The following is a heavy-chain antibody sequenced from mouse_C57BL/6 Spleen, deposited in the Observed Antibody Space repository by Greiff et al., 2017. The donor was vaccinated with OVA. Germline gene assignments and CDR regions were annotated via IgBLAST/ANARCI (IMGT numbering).Heavy chain of an antibody. D-gene: IGHD2-4*01. CDR2: IHPNSGST. Sequence: QVQLQQPGAELVKPGASVKLSCKASGYTFTSYWMHWVKQRPGQGLEWIGMIHPNSGSTNYNEKFKSKATLTVDKSSSTAYMQLSSLTSEDSAVYYCAREGTYDYDGARDYWGQGTSVTVSS. CDR3: AREGTYDYDGARDY. V-gene: IGHV1-64*01. J-gene: IGHJ4*01. CDR1: GYTFTSYW.